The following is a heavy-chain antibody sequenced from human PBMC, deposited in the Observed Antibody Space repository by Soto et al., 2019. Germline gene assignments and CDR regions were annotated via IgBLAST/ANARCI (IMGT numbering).Heavy chain of an antibody. V-gene: IGHV3-21*01. Sequence: EVQVVESGGGLVKPGGSLTLSCNFTFSMYSMNWVRQAPGKGLEWVASISSCAAYIKDADSVQGRFTISRDNAKNSVSLQMCSLRVEDPAVYFCTRDEGGSYDSWFHPWGPGTQVTVSA. CDR2: ISSCAAYI. D-gene: IGHD1-26*01. CDR3: TRDEGGSYDSWFHP. CDR1: TFSMYS. J-gene: IGHJ5*02.